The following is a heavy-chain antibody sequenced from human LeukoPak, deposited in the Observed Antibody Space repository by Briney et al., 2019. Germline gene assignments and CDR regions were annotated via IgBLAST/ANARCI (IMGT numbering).Heavy chain of an antibody. CDR2: IESDGTTT. CDR3: TRGQSSGYSSGDY. V-gene: IGHV3-74*01. Sequence: PGGSLRLSCAASGFTFSRYWMNWVRQAPGKGLVWVSRIESDGTTTTYADSVKGRFTISRDNAKNTLYLQMNSLRAEDTAVYYCTRGQSSGYSSGDYWGQGTLVTVSS. CDR1: GFTFSRYW. J-gene: IGHJ4*02. D-gene: IGHD3-22*01.